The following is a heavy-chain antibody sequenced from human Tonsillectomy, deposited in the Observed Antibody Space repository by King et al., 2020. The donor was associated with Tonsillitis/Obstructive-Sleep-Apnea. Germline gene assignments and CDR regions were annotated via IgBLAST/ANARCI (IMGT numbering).Heavy chain of an antibody. D-gene: IGHD2-2*01. Sequence: VQLVESGAEVKKPGSSVKVSCKASGGTFSSYAISWVRQAPGQGLEWMGGIIPIFGTANYAQKFQGRVTITADESTSTAYMGLSSLRSEDTAVYYCARAEVDIVVVPAAIEAFDIWGQGTMVTVSS. CDR1: GGTFSSYA. J-gene: IGHJ3*02. V-gene: IGHV1-69*01. CDR3: ARAEVDIVVVPAAIEAFDI. CDR2: IIPIFGTA.